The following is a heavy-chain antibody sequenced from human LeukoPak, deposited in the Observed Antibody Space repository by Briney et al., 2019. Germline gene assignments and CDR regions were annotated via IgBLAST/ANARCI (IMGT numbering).Heavy chain of an antibody. V-gene: IGHV3-23*01. CDR2: ISASTFST. J-gene: IGHJ6*03. Sequence: GGSLRLSCAASGFTFSDYVMSWVRQAPGKGLEWVSAISASTFSTDYADSVKGRFTISRDNSNNTLYLQMNSLRAEDTAVYYCAKEYDSSGYFLHYFNMDVWGKGTTVSVSS. CDR3: AKEYDSSGYFLHYFNMDV. D-gene: IGHD3-22*01. CDR1: GFTFSDYV.